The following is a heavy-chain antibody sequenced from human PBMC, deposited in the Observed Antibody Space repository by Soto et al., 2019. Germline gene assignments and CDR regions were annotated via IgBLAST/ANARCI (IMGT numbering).Heavy chain of an antibody. D-gene: IGHD6-13*01. J-gene: IGHJ4*02. CDR1: GFSLSTSGVG. V-gene: IGHV2-5*02. CDR2: IYWDDDK. Sequence: SGPTLVNPTQTLTLTCTFSGFSLSTSGVGVGWIRQPPGKALEWLALIYWDDDKRYSPSLRSRLTVTKDTSKNQVVLTIGTVDPVDTATYYCVQGIAGSYCGQGTLVTVSA. CDR3: VQGIAGSY.